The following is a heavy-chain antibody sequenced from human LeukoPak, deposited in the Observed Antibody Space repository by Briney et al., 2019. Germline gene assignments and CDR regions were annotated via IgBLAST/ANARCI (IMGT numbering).Heavy chain of an antibody. D-gene: IGHD5-18*01. CDR1: GFTFSSYA. CDR2: ISYDGTNK. Sequence: GGSLRLSCAASGFTFSSYAMHWVRQAPGKGLEWVTIISYDGTNKYYADSVKGRFTISRDNSKNTLYLQMNSLRAEDTAVYYCAKAWGYSYGTPFDYWGQGTLVTVSS. J-gene: IGHJ4*02. CDR3: AKAWGYSYGTPFDY. V-gene: IGHV3-30*04.